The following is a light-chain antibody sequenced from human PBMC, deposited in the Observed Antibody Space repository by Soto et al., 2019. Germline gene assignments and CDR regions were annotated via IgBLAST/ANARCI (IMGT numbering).Light chain of an antibody. J-gene: IGLJ2*01. CDR1: SSDIGGYNY. CDR2: EVS. CDR3: SSYTANSYVV. Sequence: QSVLTQPASVSGSPGQSITISCSGTSSDIGGYNYVSWYQQHPGKAPKLMIYEVSNRPSGVSNRFSGSKSGNTASLTISGLQSEDEADYYCSSYTANSYVVFGGGTKLTAL. V-gene: IGLV2-14*01.